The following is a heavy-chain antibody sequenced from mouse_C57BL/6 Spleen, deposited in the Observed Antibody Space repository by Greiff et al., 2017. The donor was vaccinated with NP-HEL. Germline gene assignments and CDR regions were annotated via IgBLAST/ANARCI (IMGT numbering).Heavy chain of an antibody. D-gene: IGHD2-4*01. J-gene: IGHJ4*01. CDR1: GFTFSDAW. CDR2: IRNKANNHAT. V-gene: IGHV6-6*01. CDR3: TRLRRPNYYAMDY. Sequence: EVQGVESGGGLVQPGGSMKLSCAASGFTFSDAWMDWVRQSPEKGLEWVAEIRNKANNHATYYAESVKGRFTISRDDSKSSVYLQMNSLRAEDTGIYYCTRLRRPNYYAMDYWGQGTSVTVSS.